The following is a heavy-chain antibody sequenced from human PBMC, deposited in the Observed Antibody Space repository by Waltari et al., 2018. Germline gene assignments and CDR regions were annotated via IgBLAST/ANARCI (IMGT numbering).Heavy chain of an antibody. CDR1: GYSFTSYW. J-gene: IGHJ4*02. Sequence: EVQLVQSGAEVKKPGESLRISCKGSGYSFTSYWISWVRQMPGKGLEWMGGIDPSDSYPNSSPSFQGHVTISADKSISTAYLQWSSLKASDTAMYYCARDGVAELVYDYWGQGTLVTVSS. CDR2: IDPSDSYP. V-gene: IGHV5-10-1*03. CDR3: ARDGVAELVYDY. D-gene: IGHD6-6*01.